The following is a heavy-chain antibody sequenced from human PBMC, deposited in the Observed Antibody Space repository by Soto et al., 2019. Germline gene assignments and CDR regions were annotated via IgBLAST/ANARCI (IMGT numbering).Heavy chain of an antibody. CDR2: VYTSGST. Sequence: QVQLQESGPGLVKPSETLSLTCTVSGGSISSYYWSWIRQPAGKGLEWIGRVYTSGSTNYNPSLRSRVTMSVDTSKNQFSLKLNSVTAADTAAYYCARDRPIVATSGYGMDVWGQGTAVTVSS. V-gene: IGHV4-4*07. CDR1: GGSISSYY. J-gene: IGHJ6*02. CDR3: ARDRPIVATSGYGMDV. D-gene: IGHD5-12*01.